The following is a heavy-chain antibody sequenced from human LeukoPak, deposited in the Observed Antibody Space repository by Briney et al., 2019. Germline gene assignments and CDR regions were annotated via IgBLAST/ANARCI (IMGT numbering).Heavy chain of an antibody. CDR2: INPRDSDT. V-gene: IGHV5-51*01. CDR3: ARQGIGVAGDY. D-gene: IGHD6-19*01. Sequence: GESLKISCKSSGYSFTDYWIGWVRQMPGKGLEWMTIINPRDSDTRYSPSFQGQVTISVDKSINTAYLQWSSLKASDTAMYYCARQGIGVAGDYWGQGTLVTVSS. J-gene: IGHJ4*02. CDR1: GYSFTDYW.